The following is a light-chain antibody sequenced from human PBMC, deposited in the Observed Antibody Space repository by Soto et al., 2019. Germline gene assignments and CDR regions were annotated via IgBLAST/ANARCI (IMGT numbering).Light chain of an antibody. Sequence: EIVLTQSPATLSLSPGERATLSCRASQSVSSSLVWYQQKPGQAPRLLIYDASNRATGIPARFSGSGSGTDFTLTISSLEPEDFAVYYCQQRGNWPKTFGQGTKVDI. CDR1: QSVSSS. CDR3: QQRGNWPKT. J-gene: IGKJ1*01. V-gene: IGKV3-11*01. CDR2: DAS.